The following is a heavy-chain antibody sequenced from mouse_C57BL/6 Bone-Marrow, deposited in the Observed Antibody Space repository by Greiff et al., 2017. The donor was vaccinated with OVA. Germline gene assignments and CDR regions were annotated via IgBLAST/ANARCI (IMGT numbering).Heavy chain of an antibody. Sequence: QVQLQQPGAELVRPGSSVKLSCKASGYTFTSYWMHWVKQRPIQGLEWIGNIDPSDSDTHYNQKFKDKATLTVDKSSSTAYMQLRSLTSEDSAVDYCARCGDGCYFADWGKGTLVTVSA. D-gene: IGHD2-3*01. CDR3: ARCGDGCYFAD. V-gene: IGHV1-52*01. J-gene: IGHJ3*01. CDR2: IDPSDSDT. CDR1: GYTFTSYW.